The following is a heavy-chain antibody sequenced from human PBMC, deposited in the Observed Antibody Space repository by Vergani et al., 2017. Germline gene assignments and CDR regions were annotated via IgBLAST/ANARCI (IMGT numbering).Heavy chain of an antibody. V-gene: IGHV1-3*01. Sequence: QVQLVQSGAEVKKPGASVKVSCKASGYTFTSYAMHWVRPAPGQRLGWMGWINAGNGNTKYSQKFQGRVTMTRDTSISTAYMELSMLRSDDTAVYYCASSWPRLPVDYWGQGTLVTVSS. J-gene: IGHJ4*02. CDR3: ASSWPRLPVDY. D-gene: IGHD5-12*01. CDR2: INAGNGNT. CDR1: GYTFTSYA.